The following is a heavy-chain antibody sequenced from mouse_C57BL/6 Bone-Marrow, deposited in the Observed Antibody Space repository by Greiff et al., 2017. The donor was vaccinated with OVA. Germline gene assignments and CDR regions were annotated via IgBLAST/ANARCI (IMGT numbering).Heavy chain of an antibody. V-gene: IGHV1-42*01. CDR1: GYSFTGYY. CDR3: ARDPRGDYAMDY. J-gene: IGHJ4*01. CDR2: INPSTGGT. Sequence: VHVKQSGPELVKPGASVKISCKASGYSFTGYYMNWVKQSPEKSLEWIGEINPSTGGTTYNQKFKAKATLTVDKSSSTAYMQLKSLTSEDSAVYYCARDPRGDYAMDYWGQGTSVTVSS.